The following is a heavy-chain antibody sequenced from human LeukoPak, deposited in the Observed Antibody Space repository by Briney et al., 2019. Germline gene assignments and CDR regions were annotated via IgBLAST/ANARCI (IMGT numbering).Heavy chain of an antibody. CDR1: GFTVSSNY. V-gene: IGHV3-53*01. CDR2: IYSGGST. D-gene: IGHD4-11*01. CDR3: ARDLPTTDGLGY. J-gene: IGHJ4*02. Sequence: PGGSLRLSCAASGFTVSSNYMSWVRQAPGKGLEWVSVIYSGGSTYYADSVKGRFTISRDNSKNTLYLQMNSLRAEDTAVYYCARDLPTTDGLGYWGQGTLVTVSS.